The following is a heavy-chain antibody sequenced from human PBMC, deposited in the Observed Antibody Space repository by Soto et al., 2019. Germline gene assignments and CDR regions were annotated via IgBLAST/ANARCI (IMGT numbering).Heavy chain of an antibody. D-gene: IGHD6-6*01. Sequence: GGSLRLSCAASGFTFSSYGMHWVRQAPGKGLEWVAGIWYDGSNKYYADSVKGRFTISRDNSKNTLYLQMNSLGAEDTAVYYCARDRPGPVRDYYMDVWGKGTTVTVSS. CDR2: IWYDGSNK. CDR1: GFTFSSYG. V-gene: IGHV3-33*01. CDR3: ARDRPGPVRDYYMDV. J-gene: IGHJ6*03.